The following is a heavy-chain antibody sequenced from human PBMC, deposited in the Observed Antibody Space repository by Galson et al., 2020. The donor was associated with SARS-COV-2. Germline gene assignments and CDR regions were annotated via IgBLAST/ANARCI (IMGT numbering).Heavy chain of an antibody. CDR1: GFTFSSYA. CDR2: ISYDGSNK. Sequence: QLGESLKISCAASGFTFSSYAMHWVRQAPGKGLEWVAVISYDGSNKYYADSVKGRFTISRDNSKNTLYLQMNSLRAEDTAVYYCASSTTGSYFPWFDPWGQGTLVTVSS. CDR3: ASSTTGSYFPWFDP. J-gene: IGHJ5*02. D-gene: IGHD1-26*01. V-gene: IGHV3-30*04.